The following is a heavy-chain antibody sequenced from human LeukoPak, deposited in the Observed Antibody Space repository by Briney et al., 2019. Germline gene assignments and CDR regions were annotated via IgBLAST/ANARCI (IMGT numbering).Heavy chain of an antibody. CDR3: TRRDIVVVVAANYYYMDV. CDR2: ISHSGST. J-gene: IGHJ6*03. CDR1: GGSISSYY. V-gene: IGHV4-59*12. Sequence: PSETLSLTCTVSGGSISSYYWSWIRQPPGKGLEWIGSISHSGSTYYTASLRSRVTISVDTSKNQFSLKLTSVTAADTAVYYCTRRDIVVVVAANYYYMDVWGKGTTVTVSS. D-gene: IGHD2-15*01.